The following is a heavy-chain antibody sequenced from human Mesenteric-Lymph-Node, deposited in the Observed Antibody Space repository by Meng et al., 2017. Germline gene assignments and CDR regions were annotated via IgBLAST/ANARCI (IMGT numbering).Heavy chain of an antibody. J-gene: IGHJ4*02. Sequence: GGSLRLSCAASGFTFSSYWMHWVRQAPGRGLVWVSRINSDGSSTSYADSVKGRFTISRDNAKNTLYLQMNSLRAEDTAVYYCAREGGRLPFDYWGQGTLVTVSS. CDR1: GFTFSSYW. V-gene: IGHV3-74*01. CDR3: AREGGRLPFDY. D-gene: IGHD3-16*01. CDR2: INSDGSST.